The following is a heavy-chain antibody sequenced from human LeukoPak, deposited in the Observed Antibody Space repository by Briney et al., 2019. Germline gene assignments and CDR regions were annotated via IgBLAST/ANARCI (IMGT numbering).Heavy chain of an antibody. Sequence: ASVKVSCKASGYTFTSYGISWVRQAPGQGLEWMGWISAHNGNTNYAQKLQGRVTMTTDTSTSTAYMELRSLRSDDTAVYYCARDSKLLAYCGGDCYSPQDYWGQGTLVTVSS. V-gene: IGHV1-18*01. D-gene: IGHD2-21*02. J-gene: IGHJ4*02. CDR1: GYTFTSYG. CDR3: ARDSKLLAYCGGDCYSPQDY. CDR2: ISAHNGNT.